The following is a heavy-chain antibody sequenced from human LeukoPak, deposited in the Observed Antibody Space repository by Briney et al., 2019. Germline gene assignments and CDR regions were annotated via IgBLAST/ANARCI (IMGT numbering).Heavy chain of an antibody. CDR3: ARHGYYGSGSYYSMQD. CDR1: GYSFTSYW. V-gene: IGHV5-10-1*01. CDR2: IDPSDSYT. J-gene: IGHJ4*02. D-gene: IGHD3-10*01. Sequence: GESLKISCKGSGYSFTSYWITWVRQMPGKGPERMGRIDPSDSYTIYNPSFQGHVTISADKSVSTAYLQWSSLKASDTAMYYCARHGYYGSGSYYSMQDWGQGTLVTVSS.